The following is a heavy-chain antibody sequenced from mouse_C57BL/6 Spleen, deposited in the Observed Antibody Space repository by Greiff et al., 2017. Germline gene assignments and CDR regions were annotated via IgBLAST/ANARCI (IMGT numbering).Heavy chain of an antibody. CDR1: GYTFTSYW. CDR3: ARGELYYFDY. V-gene: IGHV1-52*01. J-gene: IGHJ2*01. CDR2: IDPSDSET. Sequence: QVQLQQPGAELVRPGSSVKLSCKASGYTFTSYWMHWVKQRPIQGLEWIGNIDPSDSETHYNQKFKDKATLTVDKSSSTAYMPLSSLTSEDSSVYYCARGELYYFDYWGQGTTLTVSS.